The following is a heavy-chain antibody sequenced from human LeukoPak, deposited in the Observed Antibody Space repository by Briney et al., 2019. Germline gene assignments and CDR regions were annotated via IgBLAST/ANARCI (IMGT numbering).Heavy chain of an antibody. CDR3: ARAPSEIGGYYPEYFRH. CDR1: GFTFSSFA. Sequence: GGSLRLSCAASGFTFSSFAMSWVRQAPAKGLEWVSGISVSGGSTYYADSVKGRFTISRDNAKNTLSLQMNSLRAEDTGVYYCARAPSEIGGYYPEYFRHWGQGTLVTVSS. V-gene: IGHV3-23*01. J-gene: IGHJ1*01. CDR2: ISVSGGST. D-gene: IGHD3-22*01.